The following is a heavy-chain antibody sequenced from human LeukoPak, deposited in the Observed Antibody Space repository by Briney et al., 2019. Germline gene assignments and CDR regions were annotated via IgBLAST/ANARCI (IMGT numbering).Heavy chain of an antibody. D-gene: IGHD3-16*01. CDR3: ARHVGGVRPKNWFDP. V-gene: IGHV4-39*01. CDR1: GGSISSSSYD. CDR2: IYYSGST. J-gene: IGHJ5*02. Sequence: KPSETPSLTCPVSGGSISSSSYDWGWIRQPLGKGLEWVGGIYYSGSTYYNPSPKSRVTISVDTSKNQFSLKLSSVTAADTAVYYCARHVGGVRPKNWFDPWGQGTLVTVSS.